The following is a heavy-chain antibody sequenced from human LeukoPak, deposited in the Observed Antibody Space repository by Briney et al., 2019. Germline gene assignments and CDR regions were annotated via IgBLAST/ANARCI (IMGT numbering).Heavy chain of an antibody. CDR3: ARHPSCSSWVRPGGYYFDY. D-gene: IGHD6-13*01. J-gene: IGHJ4*02. V-gene: IGHV1-46*01. Sequence: ASVTVSRKASGYTFTSYCLHWVRPPPAQGLEWMGIMNPSDGSTSYAQKFHSRVTMTSDTSTSTDYIELSSLGSEDNAVYYCARHPSCSSWVRPGGYYFDYWGQGTLVTVSS. CDR1: GYTFTSYC. CDR2: MNPSDGST.